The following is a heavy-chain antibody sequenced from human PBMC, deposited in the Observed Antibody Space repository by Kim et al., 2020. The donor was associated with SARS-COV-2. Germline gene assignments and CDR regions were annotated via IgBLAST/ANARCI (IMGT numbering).Heavy chain of an antibody. D-gene: IGHD3-3*01. Sequence: ASVKVSCKASGYTFTGYYMHWVRQAPGQGLEWMGWINPNSGGTNYAQKFQGRVTMTRDTSISTAYMELSRLRSDDTAVYYCARDYYDFWSGYYGRIDYWGQGTLVTVSS. CDR2: INPNSGGT. J-gene: IGHJ4*02. CDR1: GYTFTGYY. CDR3: ARDYYDFWSGYYGRIDY. V-gene: IGHV1-2*02.